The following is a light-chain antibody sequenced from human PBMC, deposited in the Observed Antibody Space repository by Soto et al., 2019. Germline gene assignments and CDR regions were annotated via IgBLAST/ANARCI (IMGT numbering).Light chain of an antibody. Sequence: DIVVTQSPDSLAVPLGERATINCKSSQSLLYSSDNRNYLAWYQQKPGQPPKLLIYWASTRQSGVPDRFSGSGSGTDFTLTISSLQAEDVAVYYCHQYYSSPRAFGQGTKLEIK. J-gene: IGKJ2*01. CDR2: WAS. CDR3: HQYYSSPRA. CDR1: QSLLYSSDNRNY. V-gene: IGKV4-1*01.